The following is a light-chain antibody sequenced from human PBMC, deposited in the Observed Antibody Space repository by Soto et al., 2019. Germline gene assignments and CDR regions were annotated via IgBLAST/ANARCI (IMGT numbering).Light chain of an antibody. CDR1: QSVSNRF. J-gene: IGKJ1*01. CDR2: GAS. CDR3: QQYGSSPRT. V-gene: IGKV3-20*01. Sequence: EIVLTQSPGTLSLSPGERATLSCRASQSVSNRFLAWYQQKPGQAPRLLIYGASSRPAGIPDRFSGSGSGTDFTLSISRLEPEDFAVYYCQQYGSSPRTFGQGTRWIS.